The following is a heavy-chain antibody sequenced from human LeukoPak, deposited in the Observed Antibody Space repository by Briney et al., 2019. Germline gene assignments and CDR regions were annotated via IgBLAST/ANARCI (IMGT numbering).Heavy chain of an antibody. V-gene: IGHV4-4*07. J-gene: IGHJ6*03. Sequence: SETLSLTCTVSGGSISSYYWSWIRQPVGKGLEWIGRIYTSGSTNYNPSLKSRVTISVDTSKNQFSLKLSSVTAADTAVYYCARSVAIAAWDRAFYYYYYMDVWGKGTTVTVSS. CDR2: IYTSGST. CDR1: GGSISSYY. D-gene: IGHD6-6*01. CDR3: ARSVAIAAWDRAFYYYYYMDV.